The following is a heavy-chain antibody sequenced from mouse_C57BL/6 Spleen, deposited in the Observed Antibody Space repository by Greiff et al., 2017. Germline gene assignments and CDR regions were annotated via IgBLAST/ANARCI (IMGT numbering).Heavy chain of an antibody. V-gene: IGHV1-82*01. D-gene: IGHD4-1*01. CDR1: GYAFSSSW. CDR2: IYPGDGDT. J-gene: IGHJ2*01. Sequence: QVQLQQSGPELVKPGASVKISCKASGYAFSSSWMNWVKQRPGKGLEWIGRIYPGDGDTNYNGKFKGKATLTADKSSSTAYMQLSSLTSEDSAVYFCANLGRYYFDYWGQGTTLTVSS. CDR3: ANLGRYYFDY.